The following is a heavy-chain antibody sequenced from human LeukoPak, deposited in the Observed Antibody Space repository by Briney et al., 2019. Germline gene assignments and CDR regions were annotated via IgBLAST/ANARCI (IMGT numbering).Heavy chain of an antibody. CDR3: AKDGGWLVRYYYYMDV. D-gene: IGHD6-19*01. Sequence: GGSLRLSCAASGFTFSSYGMHWVRRAPGKGLEWVAVISYDGSNKYYADSVKGRFTISRDNSKNTLYLQMNSLRAEDTAVYYCAKDGGWLVRYYYYMDVWGKGTTVTVSS. J-gene: IGHJ6*03. CDR2: ISYDGSNK. CDR1: GFTFSSYG. V-gene: IGHV3-30*18.